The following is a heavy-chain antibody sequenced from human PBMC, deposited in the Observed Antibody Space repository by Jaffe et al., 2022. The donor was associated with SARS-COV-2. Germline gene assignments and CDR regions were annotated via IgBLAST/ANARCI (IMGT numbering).Heavy chain of an antibody. CDR3: AKYYDTNGYYRAFDY. V-gene: IGHV4-39*01. Sequence: QLQLQESGPGLVKPSETLSLTCTVSGGSISGSGYFWGWIRQPPGRGLEWLGIIYHSGTTYYNPSLQSRVSISVDTSTSQFSLKLRSVTAADTAVYYCAKYYDTNGYYRAFDYWGQGALVTVSS. D-gene: IGHD3-22*01. J-gene: IGHJ4*02. CDR1: GGSISGSGYF. CDR2: IYHSGTT.